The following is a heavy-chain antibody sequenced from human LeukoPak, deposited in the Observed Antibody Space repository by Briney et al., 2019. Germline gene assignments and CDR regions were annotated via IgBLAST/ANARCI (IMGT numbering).Heavy chain of an antibody. D-gene: IGHD1-26*01. J-gene: IGHJ4*01. CDR2: INHRGST. Sequence: SETLSLTCAVSGGSFSGYYWTCIRQPPGKGLEWIGEINHRGSTNCNPSLKSRVTISVDTSKNQFSLKVNSVTAADTAVYYCARGGGSYYQDCWGQEPWSPSPQ. CDR3: ARGGGSYYQDC. CDR1: GGSFSGYY. V-gene: IGHV4-34*01.